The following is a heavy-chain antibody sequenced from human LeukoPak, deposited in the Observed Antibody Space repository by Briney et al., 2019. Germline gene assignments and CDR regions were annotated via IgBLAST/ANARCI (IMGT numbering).Heavy chain of an antibody. Sequence: SETLSLTCTVSGGSISSHYWSWIRQPPGKGLEWIGYIYYSGSTNYNPSLKSRVTISVDTSKNQFSLKLSSVTAADTAVYYCARVSSYSTRFGQAFDIWGQGKMVTVYS. V-gene: IGHV4-59*11. CDR3: ARVSSYSTRFGQAFDI. J-gene: IGHJ3*02. CDR1: GGSISSHY. D-gene: IGHD3-10*02. CDR2: IYYSGST.